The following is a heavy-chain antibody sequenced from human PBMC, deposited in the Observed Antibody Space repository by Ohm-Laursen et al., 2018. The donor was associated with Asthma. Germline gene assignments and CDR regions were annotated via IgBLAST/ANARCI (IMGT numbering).Heavy chain of an antibody. Sequence: SETLSLTCAVSGASVGDSTWRWSWVRQPPGKELQFIAYMSYRGGINYNPSLQSRVTLSIDTSKNQVSLRLISVTAADSALYFCARLDWVQSMFDSWGQGNLVTVSS. CDR3: ARLDWVQSMFDS. D-gene: IGHD3-9*01. CDR1: GASVGDSTWR. J-gene: IGHJ4*02. CDR2: MSYRGGI. V-gene: IGHV4-61*01.